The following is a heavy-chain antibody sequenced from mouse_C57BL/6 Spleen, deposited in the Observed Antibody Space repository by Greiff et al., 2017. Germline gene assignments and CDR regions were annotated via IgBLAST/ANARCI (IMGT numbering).Heavy chain of an antibody. CDR3: ARRMTAQANGAMDY. CDR2: IHPNSGST. CDR1: GYTFTSYW. J-gene: IGHJ4*01. Sequence: VQLQQPGAELVKPGASVKLSCKASGYTFTSYWMHWVKQRPGQGLEWIGMIHPNSGSTNYNEKFKSKATLTVDKSSSTAYMQRSSLTSEDSAVYYCARRMTAQANGAMDYWGQGTSVTVSS. V-gene: IGHV1-64*01. D-gene: IGHD3-2*02.